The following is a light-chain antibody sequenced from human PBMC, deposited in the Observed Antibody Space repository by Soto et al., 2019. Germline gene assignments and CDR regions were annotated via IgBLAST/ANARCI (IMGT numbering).Light chain of an antibody. CDR3: QHYHTWPYT. J-gene: IGKJ2*01. CDR2: GAS. Sequence: EIVMTQSPVTLSVSPGERATLSCRASQSVSSNLAWYQQKPGQAPRLLIYGASTRATGIPARFGGSGSGTEFTLTISRVQSEDFAVYYCQHYHTWPYTFGQGTKLEI. CDR1: QSVSSN. V-gene: IGKV3-15*01.